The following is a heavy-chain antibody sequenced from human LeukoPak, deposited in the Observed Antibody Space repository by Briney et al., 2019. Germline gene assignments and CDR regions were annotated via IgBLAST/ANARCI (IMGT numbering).Heavy chain of an antibody. CDR1: GFSNYT. V-gene: IGHV3-30*04. Sequence: GGSLRLSCAASGFSNYTMHWVRQAPGKGLEWVAVISYDGSNKYYADSVKGRFTISRDNSKSTLYLQMNSLRAEDTAVYYCARGRGLPGPLDYWGQGTLVTVSS. J-gene: IGHJ4*02. CDR2: ISYDGSNK. D-gene: IGHD3-10*01. CDR3: ARGRGLPGPLDY.